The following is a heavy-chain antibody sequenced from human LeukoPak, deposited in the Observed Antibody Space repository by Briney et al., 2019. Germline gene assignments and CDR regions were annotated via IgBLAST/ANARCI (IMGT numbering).Heavy chain of an antibody. CDR1: GFTFSSYA. D-gene: IGHD3-16*01. J-gene: IGHJ6*02. CDR2: ISSSSSTI. V-gene: IGHV3-48*01. Sequence: GGSLRLSCAASGFTFSSYAVSWVRQAPGKGLEWVSYISSSSSTIYYADSVKGRFTISRDNAKNSLYLQMNSLRAEDTAVYYCAREGGPYGMDVWGQGTTVTVSS. CDR3: AREGGPYGMDV.